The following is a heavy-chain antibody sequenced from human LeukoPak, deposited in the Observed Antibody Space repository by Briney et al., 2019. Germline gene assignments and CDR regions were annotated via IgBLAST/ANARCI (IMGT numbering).Heavy chain of an antibody. Sequence: GASVKVSCKASGYTFTSYYMHWVRQAPGQGLEWMGRINPNSGGTNYAQKFQGRVTMTRDTSISTAYMELSRLRSDDTAVYYCASCSGGSCYSEAFDIWGQGTMVTVSS. CDR2: INPNSGGT. D-gene: IGHD2-15*01. CDR3: ASCSGGSCYSEAFDI. CDR1: GYTFTSYY. V-gene: IGHV1-2*06. J-gene: IGHJ3*02.